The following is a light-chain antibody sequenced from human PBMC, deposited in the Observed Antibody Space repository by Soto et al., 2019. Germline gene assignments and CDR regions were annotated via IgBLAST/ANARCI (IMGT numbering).Light chain of an antibody. CDR3: QQYSRYWT. Sequence: DIQMTQSPSTLSASVGDRVTITCRASQSISAWLAWYQHKPGKAPKLLIYQASNLESGVPSRFTGCGSGTEFTLTVSSLQPDDFATYYCQQYSRYWTFGQGTEVVIK. V-gene: IGKV1-5*03. J-gene: IGKJ1*01. CDR2: QAS. CDR1: QSISAW.